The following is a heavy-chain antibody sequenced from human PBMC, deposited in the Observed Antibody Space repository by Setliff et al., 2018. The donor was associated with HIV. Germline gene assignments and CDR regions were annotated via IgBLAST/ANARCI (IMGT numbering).Heavy chain of an antibody. Sequence: GGSLRLSCAASGFTFSSYGMHWVRQAPGKGLEWVAFIRYDGSYKYYADSVRGRFTISRDNSKNTLCLQMNSLRAEDTAVYYCAKNLYRSGWSPLDYWGQGTLVTVSS. CDR3: AKNLYRSGWSPLDY. J-gene: IGHJ4*02. CDR1: GFTFSSYG. CDR2: IRYDGSYK. V-gene: IGHV3-30*02. D-gene: IGHD6-13*01.